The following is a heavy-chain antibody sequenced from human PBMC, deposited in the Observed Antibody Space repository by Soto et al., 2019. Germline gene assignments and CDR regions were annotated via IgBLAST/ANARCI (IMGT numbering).Heavy chain of an antibody. CDR1: GGSVRSRGYY. D-gene: IGHD2-15*01. Sequence: SETLSRTCTVSGGSVRSRGYYWAWIRKPPGKGLEWIGSLYSSGKTYRNPSLKSRVTMSDDTSKNQLSLRLSSVTAADTAVYYCASLLLAFTEPFDYWGQGTLVTFSS. V-gene: IGHV4-39*01. CDR3: ASLLLAFTEPFDY. J-gene: IGHJ4*02. CDR2: LYSSGKT.